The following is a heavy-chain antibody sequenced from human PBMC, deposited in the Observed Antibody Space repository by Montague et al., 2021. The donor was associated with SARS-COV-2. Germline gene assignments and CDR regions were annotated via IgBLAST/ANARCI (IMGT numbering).Heavy chain of an antibody. J-gene: IGHJ4*02. CDR3: ARAQNTCFIANCVNYFDF. V-gene: IGHV4-59*11. CDR2: VYYTGST. CDR1: AGSISSHY. D-gene: IGHD1-1*01. Sequence: SETLSLTCTVSAGSISSHYWSWIRQPPGKALELIGYVYYTGSTKYNPSLNSRVTMSVDTPTNRSSLSLRSLTAADTAVYYCARAQNTCFIANCVNYFDFWGLGALVTVSS.